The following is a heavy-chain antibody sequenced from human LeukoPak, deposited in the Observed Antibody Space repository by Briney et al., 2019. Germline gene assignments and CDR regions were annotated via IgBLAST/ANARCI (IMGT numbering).Heavy chain of an antibody. Sequence: SETLSLTCTVSGGSISSSSYYWGWIRQPPGKGLEWIGSIYYSGSTYYNPSLKSRVTISVDTSKNQFSLKLSSVTAADTAVYYCARDGYYYDSSGYYYGYFQHWGQGTLVTVSS. D-gene: IGHD3-22*01. J-gene: IGHJ1*01. CDR2: IYYSGST. CDR3: ARDGYYYDSSGYYYGYFQH. CDR1: GGSISSSSYY. V-gene: IGHV4-39*07.